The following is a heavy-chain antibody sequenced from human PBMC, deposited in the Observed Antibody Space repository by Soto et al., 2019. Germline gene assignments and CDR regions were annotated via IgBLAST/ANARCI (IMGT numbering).Heavy chain of an antibody. CDR2: IYYSGST. CDR3: ARRIAVAGRTFDY. Sequence: SETLSLTCTVSGGSISSSSYYWGWIRQPPGKGLEWIGSIYYSGSTYYNPSLKSRVTISVDTSKNQFSLKLSSVTAADTAVYYCARRIAVAGRTFDYWGQGTLVTVSS. D-gene: IGHD6-19*01. V-gene: IGHV4-39*01. CDR1: GGSISSSSYY. J-gene: IGHJ4*02.